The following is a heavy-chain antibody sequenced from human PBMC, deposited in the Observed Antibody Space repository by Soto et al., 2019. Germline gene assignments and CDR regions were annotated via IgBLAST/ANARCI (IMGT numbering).Heavy chain of an antibody. CDR3: ARGGRGYYGMDV. D-gene: IGHD1-26*01. V-gene: IGHV4-59*01. CDR2: IYYSGST. Sequence: PSETLSLTCTVSGGSIRSYYWSWIRQPPGKGLEWIGYIYYSGSTNYNPSLKSRVTISVDTSKNQFSLKLSSVTAADTAVYYCARGGRGYYGMDVWGQGTTVTVSS. J-gene: IGHJ6*02. CDR1: GGSIRSYY.